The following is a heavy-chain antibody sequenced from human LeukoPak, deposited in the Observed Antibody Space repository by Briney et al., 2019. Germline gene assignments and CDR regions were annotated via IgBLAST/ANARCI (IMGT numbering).Heavy chain of an antibody. CDR2: IYHSGST. Sequence: SETLSLTCAVSGYSISSGYYWGWIRQPPGKGLEWLGCIYHSGSTYYNPSLKSRVTISVDTSKNQFSLKLSSVTAADTAVYYCARDLRFYGSGSPNWFDPWGQGTLVTVSS. CDR3: ARDLRFYGSGSPNWFDP. D-gene: IGHD3-10*01. V-gene: IGHV4-38-2*02. J-gene: IGHJ5*02. CDR1: GYSISSGYY.